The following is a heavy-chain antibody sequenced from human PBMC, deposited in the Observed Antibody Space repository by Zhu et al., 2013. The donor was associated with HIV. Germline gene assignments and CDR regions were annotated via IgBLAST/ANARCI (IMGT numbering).Heavy chain of an antibody. Sequence: QVQLVQSGAEVKKPGASVKVSCKASGYTFTSYAMHWVRQAPGQRLEWMGWINAGNGNTKYSQKFQGRVTITRDTSASTAYMELSSLRSEDTAVYYCARPGGYSYLGAFDIWGQGDNGHRLF. V-gene: IGHV1-3*01. CDR1: GYTFTSYA. CDR2: INAGNGNT. J-gene: IGHJ3*02. CDR3: ARPGGYSYLGAFDI. D-gene: IGHD5-18*01.